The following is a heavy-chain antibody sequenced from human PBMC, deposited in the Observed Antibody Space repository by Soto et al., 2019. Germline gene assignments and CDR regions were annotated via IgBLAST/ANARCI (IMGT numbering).Heavy chain of an antibody. CDR3: AKDLPMRIAAAGTPLDY. J-gene: IGHJ4*02. CDR1: GFTFSSYG. Sequence: QSGGSLRLSCAASGFTFSSYGMHWVRQAPGKGLEWVAVISYDGSNKYYAVSVKGRFTISRDNSKNTLYLQMNSLRAEDTAVYYCAKDLPMRIAAAGTPLDYWGQGTLVTVSS. D-gene: IGHD6-13*01. CDR2: ISYDGSNK. V-gene: IGHV3-30*18.